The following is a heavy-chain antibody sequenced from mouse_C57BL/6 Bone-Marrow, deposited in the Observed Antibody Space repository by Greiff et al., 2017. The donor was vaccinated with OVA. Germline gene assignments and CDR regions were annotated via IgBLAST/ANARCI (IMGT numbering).Heavy chain of an antibody. J-gene: IGHJ1*03. D-gene: IGHD2-2*01. CDR2: ISSGGSYT. CDR1: GFTFSSYG. V-gene: IGHV5-6*01. CDR3: ARQGLRRYFDV. Sequence: EVKLMESGGDLVKPGGSLKLSCAASGFTFSSYGMSWVRQTPDKRLEWVATISSGGSYTYYPASVKGRFTISRDNAKNTLYLQMSSLKSEDTAMYYCARQGLRRYFDVWGTGTTVTVSS.